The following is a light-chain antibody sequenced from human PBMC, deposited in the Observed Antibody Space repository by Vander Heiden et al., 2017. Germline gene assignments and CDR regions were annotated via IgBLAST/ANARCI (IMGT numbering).Light chain of an antibody. J-gene: IGKJ5*01. CDR3: HQRSNWPPT. CDR1: QSVNTY. V-gene: IGKV3-11*01. CDR2: DAS. Sequence: DIVLTQSPDTLSLSPGERATLSCRASQSVNTYLAWFQQRPGQAPRLLIYDASARATGIPARFSGSGSGTDFTLTISSLEPEDFAVYYCHQRSNWPPTFGQGTRLEIK.